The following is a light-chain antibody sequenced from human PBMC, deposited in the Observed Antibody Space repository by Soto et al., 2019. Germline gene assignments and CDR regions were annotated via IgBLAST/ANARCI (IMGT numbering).Light chain of an antibody. CDR3: QQSYSTLRT. J-gene: IGKJ1*01. CDR2: AAS. Sequence: DIQMTQSPSSLSASVGDRVTITCRASQSISSYLNWYQQKPGKAPKLLIYAASSLQSGVPSRFSGSGSGTDVTLTISSLQPEDVATYYCQQSYSTLRTFGQGTKVEIK. V-gene: IGKV1-39*01. CDR1: QSISSY.